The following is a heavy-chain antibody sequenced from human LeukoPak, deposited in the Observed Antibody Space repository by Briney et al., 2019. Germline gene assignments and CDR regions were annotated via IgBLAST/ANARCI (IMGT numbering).Heavy chain of an antibody. J-gene: IGHJ5*02. CDR3: ARAGGIAAREYSFDP. D-gene: IGHD6-13*01. CDR1: GASINDFY. V-gene: IGHV4-59*08. CDR2: VYYGGST. Sequence: SETLSLTCAVSGASINDFYWTWIRQPPGKGLEWIGYVYYGGSTNYNPSLKSRVTISVDTSKNQFSLKLSSVTAADTAVYYCARAGGIAAREYSFDPWGQGTLVTVSS.